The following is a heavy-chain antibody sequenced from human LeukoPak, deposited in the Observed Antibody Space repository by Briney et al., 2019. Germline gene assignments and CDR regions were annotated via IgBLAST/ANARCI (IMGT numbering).Heavy chain of an antibody. J-gene: IGHJ4*02. D-gene: IGHD2/OR15-2a*01. Sequence: ASVKVSCKASGYTFTGYYIHWVRQAPGQGLEWMGWINPDSGGTKSAQKFQGRVTMTRDTSISTAYMELSRLRSDDTAVYYCARGGYYLYVDSWGQGTLVTVSS. CDR3: ARGGYYLYVDS. CDR1: GYTFTGYY. V-gene: IGHV1-2*02. CDR2: INPDSGGT.